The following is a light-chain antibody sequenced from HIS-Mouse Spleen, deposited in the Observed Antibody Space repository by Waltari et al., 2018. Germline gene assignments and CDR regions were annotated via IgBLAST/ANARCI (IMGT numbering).Light chain of an antibody. V-gene: IGKV3-20*01. J-gene: IGKJ4*01. CDR3: QQYGSSSALT. Sequence: EIVLTQSPGTLSLSPGERATLSCRASQSVSSSYLAWYQQKPGQAPRLLIYGASSRATGNPDRFSGSGSGTDFTLTISRLEPEDFAVYYCQQYGSSSALTFGGGTKVEIK. CDR2: GAS. CDR1: QSVSSSY.